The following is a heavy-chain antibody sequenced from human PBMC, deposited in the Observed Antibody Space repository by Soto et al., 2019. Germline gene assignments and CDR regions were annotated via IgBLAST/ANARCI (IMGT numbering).Heavy chain of an antibody. CDR3: ARVPAY. CDR2: IYHSGST. V-gene: IGHV4-30-2*01. CDR1: GGSISSGGYS. J-gene: IGHJ4*02. Sequence: QLQLQESGSGLVEPSQTLSLTCAASGGSISSGGYSWSWIRQPPGKGLEWIGYIYHSGSTYYTPSHKSRAIISVDRSKNQFSLKLSSVTAADTAVYDWARVPAYWGQGTLVTVSS.